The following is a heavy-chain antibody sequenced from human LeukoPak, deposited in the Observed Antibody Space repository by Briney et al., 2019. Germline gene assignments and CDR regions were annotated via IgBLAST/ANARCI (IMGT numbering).Heavy chain of an antibody. V-gene: IGHV4-34*01. CDR1: GGSFSGYF. J-gene: IGHJ6*02. CDR2: IDHSGRT. Sequence: SETLSLTCAVYGGSFSGYFWTWIRQPPGKGLEWIGEIDHSGRTNYNPSLKSRVTISVDTSKNQFSLKLSSVTAADTAVYYCARVPSHGVNVWGQGTTVTVSS. D-gene: IGHD3-3*01. CDR3: ARVPSHGVNV.